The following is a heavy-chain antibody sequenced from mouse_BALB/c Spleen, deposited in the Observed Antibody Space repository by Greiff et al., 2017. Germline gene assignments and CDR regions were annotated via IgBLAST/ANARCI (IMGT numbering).Heavy chain of an antibody. CDR1: GFTFSSYG. Sequence: EVKLVESGGGLVQPGGSLKLSCAASGFTFSSYGMSWVRQTPDKRLELVATINSNGGSTYYPDSVKGRFTISRDNAKNTLYLQMSSLKSEDTAMYYCARDHYYGSSYSAYWGQGTLVTVSA. J-gene: IGHJ3*01. CDR2: INSNGGST. D-gene: IGHD1-1*01. V-gene: IGHV5-6-3*01. CDR3: ARDHYYGSSYSAY.